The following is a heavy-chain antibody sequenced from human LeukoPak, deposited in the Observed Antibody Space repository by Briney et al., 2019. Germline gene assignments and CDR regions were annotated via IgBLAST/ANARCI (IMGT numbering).Heavy chain of an antibody. D-gene: IGHD5-12*01. CDR2: TYYRSKWYY. Sequence: SQTLSLTCAISGDSVSSNSAAWNWVRQSPSRGLEWLGRTYYRSKWYYDYVVSLKSRITIIPDTSKNQFSLQLSSVTPEDTAVYYCAGGTYSGYDSWGQGTLVTVSS. CDR3: AGGTYSGYDS. J-gene: IGHJ5*02. CDR1: GDSVSSNSAA. V-gene: IGHV6-1*01.